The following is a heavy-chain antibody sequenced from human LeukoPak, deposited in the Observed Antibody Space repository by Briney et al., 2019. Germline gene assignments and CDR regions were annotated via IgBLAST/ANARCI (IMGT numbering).Heavy chain of an antibody. CDR1: GGSFSDYY. Sequence: SETLSLTCAVYGGSFSDYYWGWIRQPPGKGLEWIGEVNHGGGANYNPSLKSRVTISVATSKEQMSLKLKSVTAADTAVYYCARSRPYSSGWYKSSAYFDYWGQGTLVTVSS. D-gene: IGHD6-19*01. V-gene: IGHV4-34*01. CDR3: ARSRPYSSGWYKSSAYFDY. J-gene: IGHJ4*02. CDR2: VNHGGGA.